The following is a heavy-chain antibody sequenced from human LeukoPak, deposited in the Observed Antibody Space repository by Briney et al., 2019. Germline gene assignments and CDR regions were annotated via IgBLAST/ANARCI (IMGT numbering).Heavy chain of an antibody. CDR1: GYSISSGYY. CDR2: IYHSGST. V-gene: IGHV4-38-2*01. CDR3: ARGDGSGWSSNWFDL. J-gene: IGHJ5*02. D-gene: IGHD6-19*01. Sequence: SETLSLTCAVSGYSISSGYYWGWIRQPPGKGLEWIGSIYHSGSTYYNPSLKSRVTISVDTSKNQFSLKLSSVTAADTAVYYCARGDGSGWSSNWFDLWGQGTLVTVSS.